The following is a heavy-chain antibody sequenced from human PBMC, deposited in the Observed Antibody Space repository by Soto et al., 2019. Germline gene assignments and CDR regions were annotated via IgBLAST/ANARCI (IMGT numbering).Heavy chain of an antibody. CDR1: GFTFGNYG. CDR2: ISYDGSKK. CDR3: AKALPQGAIVVTPAASPFDY. J-gene: IGHJ4*02. D-gene: IGHD2-2*01. Sequence: QVRLVESGGGVVQPGRSLRLSCAASGFTFGNYGMHWVRQAADKGLEWLAVISYDGSKKYYAESVKGRFAVSRDNSKRTWHLEMSSLRPEDTAMYYCAKALPQGAIVVTPAASPFDYWGQGSLVIVSS. V-gene: IGHV3-30*18.